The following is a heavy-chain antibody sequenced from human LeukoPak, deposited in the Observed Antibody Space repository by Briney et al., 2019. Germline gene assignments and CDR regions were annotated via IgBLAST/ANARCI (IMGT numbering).Heavy chain of an antibody. CDR3: ARAAIHGIVGATTLGY. D-gene: IGHD1-26*01. Sequence: VKVSCKASGYTFTSFDINWVGPATGQGLEWMGWMNPNSGNTGYAQKFQGRVTMPTNTSISTAYMELSSLRSEDTAVYYCARAAIHGIVGATTLGYWGQGTLVSV. V-gene: IGHV1-8*01. J-gene: IGHJ4*02. CDR2: MNPNSGNT. CDR1: GYTFTSFD.